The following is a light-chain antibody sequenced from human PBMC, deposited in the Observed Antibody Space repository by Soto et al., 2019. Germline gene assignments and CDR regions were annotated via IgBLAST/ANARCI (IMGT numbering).Light chain of an antibody. CDR3: CSYAGSSAYV. Sequence: SVLPQPASVSGSPGQSITISCTGTSSDVGSYNLVSWYQQDPGKAPKPMIYEGSKRPSGVSNRFSGSKSGNTASLTISGLQAEDEADYYCCSYAGSSAYVFGTGTKVTVL. CDR1: SSDVGSYNL. CDR2: EGS. V-gene: IGLV2-23*01. J-gene: IGLJ1*01.